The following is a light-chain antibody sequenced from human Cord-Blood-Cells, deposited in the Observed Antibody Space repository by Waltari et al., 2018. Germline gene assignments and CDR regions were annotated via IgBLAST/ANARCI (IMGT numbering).Light chain of an antibody. CDR2: DNS. V-gene: IGLV1-40*01. CDR3: QSYDSSLSGWV. Sequence: SVLTQPPSVSGAPGQRVTIPRTGSSPHLGPGYDVNCYPQPPGTAPKLPIYDNSNRPTWVPDRFSVSKSGTSASLSITGLQAEDEADYYCQSYDSSLSGWVFGGGTKLTGL. CDR1: SPHLGPGYD. J-gene: IGLJ3*02.